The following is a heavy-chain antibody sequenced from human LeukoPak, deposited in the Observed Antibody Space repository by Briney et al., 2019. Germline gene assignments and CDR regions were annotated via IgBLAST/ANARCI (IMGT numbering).Heavy chain of an antibody. V-gene: IGHV3-23*01. D-gene: IGHD1-1*01. CDR3: ARAQLGFDP. CDR1: GFTFSNYA. J-gene: IGHJ5*02. CDR2: SGSGANT. Sequence: GGSLRLSCTASGFTFSNYAMSWVRQAPGKGLEWVISGSGANTYYADSVKGRFTISRDNSKNTLYVQMNSLRTEDTAVYYCARAQLGFDPWGQGTLVTVSS.